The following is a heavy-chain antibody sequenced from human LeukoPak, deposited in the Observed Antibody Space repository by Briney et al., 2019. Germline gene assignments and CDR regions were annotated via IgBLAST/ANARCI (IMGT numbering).Heavy chain of an antibody. D-gene: IGHD2-15*01. J-gene: IGHJ4*02. CDR3: ARGGVDY. CDR2: ISGSGDTT. Sequence: GGSLRLSCAASGFTFSSYAMNWVRQAPGKGLEWVSGISGSGDTTYYADSVKGRFTISRDNSNNTLYLQMNSLRAEDTAVYYCARGGVDYWGQGTLVTVSS. CDR1: GFTFSSYA. V-gene: IGHV3-23*01.